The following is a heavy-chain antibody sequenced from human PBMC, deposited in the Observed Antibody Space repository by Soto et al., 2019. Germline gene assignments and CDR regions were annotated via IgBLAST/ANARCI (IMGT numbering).Heavy chain of an antibody. J-gene: IGHJ4*02. CDR2: IYYSGGT. CDR3: ARRWGRTFDD. CDR1: GGSISSYY. D-gene: IGHD7-27*01. Sequence: PSETLSLTCTVSGGSISSYYWSWIRQPPGKGLEWIGYIYYSGGTNYNPSLKSRVTISVDTSKNQFSLKLSSVTAAGTAVYYCARRWGRTFDDWGQGTLVTVSS. V-gene: IGHV4-59*08.